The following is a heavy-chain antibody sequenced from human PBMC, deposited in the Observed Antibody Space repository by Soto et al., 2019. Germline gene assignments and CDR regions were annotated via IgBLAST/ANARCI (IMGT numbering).Heavy chain of an antibody. D-gene: IGHD6-19*01. CDR1: GGSISSYY. CDR3: ARVVAVAGSDNWFDP. CDR2: IYYSGST. V-gene: IGHV4-59*01. Sequence: QVQLQESGPGLVKPSETLSLTCTVSGGSISSYYWSWIRQPPGKGLEWIGYIYYSGSTNYNPSLTSRVTISVDTSKNRFSLKLSSVTAADTAVYYCARVVAVAGSDNWFDPWGQGTLVTVSS. J-gene: IGHJ5*02.